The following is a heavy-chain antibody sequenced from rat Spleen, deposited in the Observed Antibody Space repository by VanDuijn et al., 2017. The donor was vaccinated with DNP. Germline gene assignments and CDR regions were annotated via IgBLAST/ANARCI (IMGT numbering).Heavy chain of an antibody. Sequence: EVQLVESGGGLVLPGRSQKLSCAASGFIFSDYAMAWVRQSPKMGLEWVATIIYDGSSTFYRDSVTGRFTISRDFAKSTLYLQMDSLRSEDSATYYCTTRGNYGGYDYWGQGVMVTVSS. CDR1: GFIFSDYA. V-gene: IGHV5S10*01. CDR3: TTRGNYGGYDY. D-gene: IGHD1-11*01. J-gene: IGHJ2*01. CDR2: IIYDGSST.